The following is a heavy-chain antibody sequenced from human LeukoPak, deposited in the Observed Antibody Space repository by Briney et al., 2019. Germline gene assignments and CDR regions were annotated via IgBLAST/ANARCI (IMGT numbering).Heavy chain of an antibody. D-gene: IGHD1-26*01. CDR2: INSDGSST. CDR1: GFTFSSYW. CDR3: ANLYSGSVLDY. J-gene: IGHJ4*02. Sequence: QTGGSLRLSCAASGFTFSSYWMHWVRQAPGKGLVWVSRINSDGSSTSYADSVKGRFTIPRDNAKNTLYLQMNSLRAEDTAVYYCANLYSGSVLDYWGQGTLVTVSS. V-gene: IGHV3-74*01.